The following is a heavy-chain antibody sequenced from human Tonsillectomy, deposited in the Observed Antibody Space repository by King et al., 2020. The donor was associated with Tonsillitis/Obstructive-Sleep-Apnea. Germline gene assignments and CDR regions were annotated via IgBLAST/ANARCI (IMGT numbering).Heavy chain of an antibody. D-gene: IGHD3-16*02. J-gene: IGHJ5*01. CDR1: GYNFNYYW. V-gene: IGHV5-10-1*01. Sequence: VQLVESGAEVKEPGESLRISCAASGYNFNYYWITWVRQKPGKGLEWMGRIDPEDSYTNYDPSFQGHVIMSVDKSINTAYLQWSTLKASDTATYYCARRWGAYLRNWFDSWGPGTLVTVSS. CDR2: IDPEDSYT. CDR3: ARRWGAYLRNWFDS.